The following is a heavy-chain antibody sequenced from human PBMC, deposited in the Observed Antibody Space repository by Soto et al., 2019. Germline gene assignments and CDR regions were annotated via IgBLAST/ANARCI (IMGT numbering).Heavy chain of an antibody. CDR1: GYSFTSYW. CDR3: ARRSVMTTVVTAFDY. V-gene: IGHV5-51*01. J-gene: IGHJ4*02. Sequence: PGESLKISCKVSGYSFTSYWIGGVRQMPGKGLEWMGIIYPGDSDTRYSPSFQGQVTISADKSISTAYLQWSSLKASDTAMYYCARRSVMTTVVTAFDYWGQGTLVTVSS. D-gene: IGHD4-17*01. CDR2: IYPGDSDT.